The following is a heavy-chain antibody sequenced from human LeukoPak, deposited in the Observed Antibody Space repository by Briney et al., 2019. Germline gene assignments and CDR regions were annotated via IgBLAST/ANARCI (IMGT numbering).Heavy chain of an antibody. D-gene: IGHD1-26*01. CDR2: IHYSGST. CDR3: ARGQGSGRSWAFDY. Sequence: SETLSLTCSVSGDSISGYSWSWIRQPPGMGLEWIGYIHYSGSTTYNPSLKSRVTISVDPSKHQFSLSLTPVTAADTAVYYCARGQGSGRSWAFDYWGQGTLVTVSS. CDR1: GDSISGYS. V-gene: IGHV4-59*01. J-gene: IGHJ4*02.